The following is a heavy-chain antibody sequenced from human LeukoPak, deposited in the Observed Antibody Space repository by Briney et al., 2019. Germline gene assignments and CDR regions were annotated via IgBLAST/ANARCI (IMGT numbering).Heavy chain of an antibody. V-gene: IGHV3-30-3*01. CDR1: GFTFSNYA. CDR2: ISYDENNK. D-gene: IGHD6-19*01. J-gene: IGHJ4*02. CDR3: AKNVIAVAGAGSRFDY. Sequence: GRSLRLSCAASGFTFSNYAMYWVRQAPGKGLEWVAVISYDENNKYYTDSVKGRFTISRDNAKNSLYLQMNSLRAEDTALYYCAKNVIAVAGAGSRFDYWGQGTLVTVSS.